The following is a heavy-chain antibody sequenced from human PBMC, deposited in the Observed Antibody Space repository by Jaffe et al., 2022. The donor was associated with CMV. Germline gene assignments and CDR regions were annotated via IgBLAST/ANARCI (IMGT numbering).Heavy chain of an antibody. CDR1: GASISSGGYD. J-gene: IGHJ6*02. CDR2: IYNSGST. V-gene: IGHV4-31*03. CDR3: AKGPYPGYYYGMDV. Sequence: QVQLQESGPGLVKPSQTLSLTCTVSGASISSGGYDWSWIRQHPGEGLEWIGNIYNSGSTYYNPSLKSRVFISVDTSKNQFSLRLNSVTAADTAVYYCAKGPYPGYYYGMDVWGQGTTVTVSS.